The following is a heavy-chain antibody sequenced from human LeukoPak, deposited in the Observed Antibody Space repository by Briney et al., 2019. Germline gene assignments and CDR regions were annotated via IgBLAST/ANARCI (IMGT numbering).Heavy chain of an antibody. CDR3: ARRSDYYDILNL. CDR1: GGSISNYY. J-gene: IGHJ3*01. D-gene: IGHD3-22*01. CDR2: IYYTGST. Sequence: SETLSLTCTVSGGSISNYYWTWIRHPPGKGREWIGYIYYTGSTNYNPSLKSRVTISVDTSKNQFSLKLSSVTAADTAVYYCARRSDYYDILNLWGQGAMVTVSS. V-gene: IGHV4-59*01.